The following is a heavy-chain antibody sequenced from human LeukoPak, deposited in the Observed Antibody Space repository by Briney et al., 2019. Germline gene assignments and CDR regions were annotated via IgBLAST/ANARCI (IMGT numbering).Heavy chain of an antibody. J-gene: IGHJ2*01. Sequence: GGSLRLSCAASEFTFSSYNMNWVRQAPGKGLEWVSYISSSSSTIYYADSVKGRFTISRDNSKNTLYLQMNTLRAEDTAVYFCAREEHYRRYFALWGRGTLVTVSS. CDR2: ISSSSSTI. CDR3: AREEHYRRYFAL. D-gene: IGHD3-16*02. V-gene: IGHV3-48*01. CDR1: EFTFSSYN.